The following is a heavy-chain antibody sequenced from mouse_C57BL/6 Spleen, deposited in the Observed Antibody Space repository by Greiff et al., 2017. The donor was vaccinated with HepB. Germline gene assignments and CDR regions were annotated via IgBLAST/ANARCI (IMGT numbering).Heavy chain of an antibody. CDR2: ISSGSSTI. V-gene: IGHV5-17*01. Sequence: EVQLQQSGGGLVKPGGSLKLSCAASGFTFSDYGMHWVRQAPEKGLEWVAYISSGSSTIYYADTVKGRFTISRDNAKNTLFLQMTSLRSEDTAMYYCANYYSNYDWYFDVWGTGTTVTVSS. D-gene: IGHD2-5*01. CDR3: ANYYSNYDWYFDV. CDR1: GFTFSDYG. J-gene: IGHJ1*03.